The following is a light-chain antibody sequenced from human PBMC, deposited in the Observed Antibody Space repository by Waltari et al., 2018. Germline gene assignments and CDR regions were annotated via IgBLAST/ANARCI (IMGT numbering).Light chain of an antibody. CDR1: QSVTTF. CDR3: QQYCTSPPT. CDR2: DTS. V-gene: IGKV3-11*01. Sequence: EIVLTQSPATLSLSPGERSPLPCRASQSVTTFLAWYQQRPGQAPRLLIYDTSNRATGIPARFSGSGSGTDFTLTISSLQAEDVAVYYCQQYCTSPPTFGQGTQVEIK. J-gene: IGKJ2*01.